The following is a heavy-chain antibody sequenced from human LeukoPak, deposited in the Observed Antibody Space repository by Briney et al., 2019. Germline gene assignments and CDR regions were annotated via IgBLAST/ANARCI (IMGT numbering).Heavy chain of an antibody. Sequence: PGGSLRLSCAASGFTPSSYWMTWVRQAPGKGLEWVANINQDGHAQYYVQSVRGRFTISRDNAKSSLYLQMNSLRAEDTAVYYCAKDPDYDSSGYLVDYWGQGTLVTVSS. D-gene: IGHD3-22*01. CDR3: AKDPDYDSSGYLVDY. V-gene: IGHV3-7*03. CDR1: GFTPSSYW. CDR2: INQDGHAQ. J-gene: IGHJ4*02.